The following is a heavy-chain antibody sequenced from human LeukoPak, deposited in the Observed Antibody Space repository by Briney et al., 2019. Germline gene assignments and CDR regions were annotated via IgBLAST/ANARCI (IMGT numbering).Heavy chain of an antibody. CDR2: IYYSGST. CDR1: GGSISSYY. CDR3: AGLGIDAFDI. Sequence: PSGTLSLTCTVSGGSISSYYWSWIRQPPGKGLEWIGYIYYSGSTNYNPSLKSRVTISVDTSKNQFSLKLSSVTAADTAVYYCAGLGIDAFDIWGQGTMVTVSS. J-gene: IGHJ3*02. D-gene: IGHD6-13*01. V-gene: IGHV4-59*01.